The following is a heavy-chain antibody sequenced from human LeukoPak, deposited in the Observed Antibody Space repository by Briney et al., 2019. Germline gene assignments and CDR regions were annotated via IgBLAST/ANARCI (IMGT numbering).Heavy chain of an antibody. Sequence: GASVKVSCKASGYTFTSYYMHWVRQAPGQGLEWTGIINPSGGSTSYAQKFQGRVTMTRDTSTSTVYMELSSLRSEGTAVYYCARAFYDSSGYYSPFDYWGQGTLVTVSS. CDR3: ARAFYDSSGYYSPFDY. CDR1: GYTFTSYY. V-gene: IGHV1-46*01. CDR2: INPSGGST. J-gene: IGHJ4*02. D-gene: IGHD3-22*01.